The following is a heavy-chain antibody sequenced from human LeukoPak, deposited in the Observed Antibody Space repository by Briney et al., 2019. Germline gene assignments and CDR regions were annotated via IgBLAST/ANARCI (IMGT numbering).Heavy chain of an antibody. Sequence: PGGSLRLSCASSGFIFSNYGMQWVRQAPGKGLEWVSAISGSGGSTYYADSVKGRFTISRDNSKNTLYLQMNSLRAEDTAVYYCAKGRYSHDYWGQGTLVTVSS. V-gene: IGHV3-23*01. CDR2: ISGSGGST. D-gene: IGHD1-14*01. CDR3: AKGRYSHDY. J-gene: IGHJ4*02. CDR1: GFIFSNYG.